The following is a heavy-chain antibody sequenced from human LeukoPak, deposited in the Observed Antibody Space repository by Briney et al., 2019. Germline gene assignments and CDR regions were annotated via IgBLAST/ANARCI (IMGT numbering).Heavy chain of an antibody. J-gene: IGHJ4*02. Sequence: PGGSLRLSCAASGFTFSSYGMPWVRQAPGKGLEWVAVIWYDGSNKYYADSVKGRFPISRDNSKNTLYLQMNSLRAEDTAVYYCARDLLVGATRFDYWGQGTLVTVSS. CDR3: ARDLLVGATRFDY. D-gene: IGHD1-26*01. CDR2: IWYDGSNK. V-gene: IGHV3-33*01. CDR1: GFTFSSYG.